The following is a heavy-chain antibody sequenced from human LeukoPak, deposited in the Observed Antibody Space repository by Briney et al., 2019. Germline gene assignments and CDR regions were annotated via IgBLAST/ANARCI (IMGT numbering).Heavy chain of an antibody. CDR3: ARGADSSGYYSIFYFDY. J-gene: IGHJ4*02. V-gene: IGHV4-59*13. D-gene: IGHD3-22*01. Sequence: SETLSLTCTVSSGSINNYYWSWIRQTPGKGLEWIGYILSSGSTNYDPSVKSRVTISVDTSKNQFSLKLSSVTAADTAVYYCARGADSSGYYSIFYFDYWGQGTLVTVSS. CDR2: ILSSGST. CDR1: SGSINNYY.